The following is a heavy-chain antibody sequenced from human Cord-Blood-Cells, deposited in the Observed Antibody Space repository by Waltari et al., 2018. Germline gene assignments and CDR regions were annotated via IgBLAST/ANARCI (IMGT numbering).Heavy chain of an antibody. J-gene: IGHJ6*02. Sequence: QVQLVQSGAEVKKPGSSVQVSCKASGGTFSSYAISWVRQAPGQGLEWMGGIIPIFGTANYAQKFQGRVTITADESTSTAYMELSSLRSEDTAVYYCARAGGYSYGHYYYYGMDVWGQGTTVTVSS. V-gene: IGHV1-69*12. CDR3: ARAGGYSYGHYYYYGMDV. D-gene: IGHD5-18*01. CDR1: GGTFSSYA. CDR2: IIPIFGTA.